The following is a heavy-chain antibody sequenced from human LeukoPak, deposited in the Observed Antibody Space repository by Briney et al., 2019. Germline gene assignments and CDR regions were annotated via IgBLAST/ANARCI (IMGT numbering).Heavy chain of an antibody. CDR2: IYYSGSTNT. V-gene: IGHV4-59*01. CDR1: GGYISTYY. D-gene: IGHD2-15*01. CDR3: ARGYCSGGSCALLDY. J-gene: IGHJ4*02. Sequence: SETLSLTCRVSGGYISTYYWSWIRQPPGKGLEWIGYIYYSGSTNTNYNPSLKSRVNVAVDTSKNQFSLKLSSVTAADTAVYYCARGYCSGGSCALLDYWGQGTLVTVSS.